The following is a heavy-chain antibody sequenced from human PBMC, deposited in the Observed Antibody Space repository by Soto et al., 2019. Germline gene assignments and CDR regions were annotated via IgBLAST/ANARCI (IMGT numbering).Heavy chain of an antibody. J-gene: IGHJ6*02. CDR2: FDPEDGET. Sequence: ASVKVSCKVSGYTLTELSMHWVRQAPGKGLEWMGGFDPEDGETIYAQKFQGRVTMTGNTSISTAYLELRSLRSEDTAVYYCARGAFGVTKYGIDVWGQGTTVTVSS. CDR1: GYTLTELS. D-gene: IGHD4-17*01. CDR3: ARGAFGVTKYGIDV. V-gene: IGHV1-24*01.